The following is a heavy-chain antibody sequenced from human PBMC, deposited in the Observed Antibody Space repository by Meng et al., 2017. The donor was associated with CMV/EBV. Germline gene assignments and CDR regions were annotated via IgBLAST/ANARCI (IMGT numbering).Heavy chain of an antibody. CDR1: GFTFSSYE. D-gene: IGHD4-23*01. Sequence: GESLKISCAASGFTFSSYEMNWVRQAPGKGLEWVSYISSSGSTIYYADSVKGRFTISRDNAKNTLYLQMNSLRPEDTAVYYCARGGTRWIKVYYFDHWGQGTLVTVSS. J-gene: IGHJ4*02. CDR2: ISSSGSTI. V-gene: IGHV3-48*03. CDR3: ARGGTRWIKVYYFDH.